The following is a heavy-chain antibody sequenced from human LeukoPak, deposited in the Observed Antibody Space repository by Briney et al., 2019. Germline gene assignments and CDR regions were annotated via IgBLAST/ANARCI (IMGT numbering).Heavy chain of an antibody. J-gene: IGHJ4*02. CDR2: INPSGGST. CDR1: GYTFSSYY. D-gene: IGHD3-10*01. Sequence: ASVKVSCKASGYTFSSYYMHWVRQAPGQGLEWMGVINPSGGSTSYAQKFQGRIIMTRDTSTSTVYMELSSLRSEDTAVYYCARAPLTMVRGVVGIFDYWGQGTLVTVSS. V-gene: IGHV1-46*01. CDR3: ARAPLTMVRGVVGIFDY.